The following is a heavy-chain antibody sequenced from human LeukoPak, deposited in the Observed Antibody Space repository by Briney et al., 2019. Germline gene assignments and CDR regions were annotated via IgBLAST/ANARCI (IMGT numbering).Heavy chain of an antibody. Sequence: PGRSLRLSCAASGFTFSSYAMHWVRQAPGKGLEWVAVISYDGSNKYYADSVKGRFTISRDNSKNTLYLQMNSLRAEDTAVYYCARERIAAAGRGFDPWGQGTLVTVSS. CDR2: ISYDGSNK. CDR3: ARERIAAAGRGFDP. J-gene: IGHJ5*02. V-gene: IGHV3-30-3*01. D-gene: IGHD6-13*01. CDR1: GFTFSSYA.